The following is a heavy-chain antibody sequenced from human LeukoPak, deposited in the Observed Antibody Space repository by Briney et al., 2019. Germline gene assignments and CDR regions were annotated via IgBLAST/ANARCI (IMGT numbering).Heavy chain of an antibody. CDR1: GFTFSTYA. D-gene: IGHD3-10*01. CDR3: AKDPFSPHGGY. Sequence: GPLRLSCAASGFTFSTYAMSWVRQAPGKGLQWVSGISGDGRRAYYADSVKGRFTMSRDNSRNTVYLQMNSLRAEDTAVYYCAKDPFSPHGGYWGRGTLVTVSS. CDR2: ISGDGRRA. J-gene: IGHJ4*02. V-gene: IGHV3-23*01.